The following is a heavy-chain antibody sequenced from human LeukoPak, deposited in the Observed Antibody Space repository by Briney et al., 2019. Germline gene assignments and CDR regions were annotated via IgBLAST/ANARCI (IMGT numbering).Heavy chain of an antibody. V-gene: IGHV3-7*01. D-gene: IGHD3-10*02. CDR3: ATYSRLNAREFQC. CDR1: GFTFSTSW. CDR2: IKTDGSEV. Sequence: GGSLRLSCAASGFTFSTSWMSWVRQAPGKGLEWVANIKTDGSEVYYADSVKGRFTISRDNAKNSLYLQMNSLRAEDTAIYYCATYSRLNAREFQCWGQGTVVTVSS. J-gene: IGHJ1*01.